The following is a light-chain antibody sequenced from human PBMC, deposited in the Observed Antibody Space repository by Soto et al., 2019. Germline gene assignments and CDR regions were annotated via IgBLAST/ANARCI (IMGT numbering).Light chain of an antibody. J-gene: IGKJ5*01. CDR3: QQRSNWPPIT. CDR2: GAS. CDR1: ETVSSN. V-gene: IGKV3-11*01. Sequence: EIVMTQSPATLSVSPGERATLSCRASETVSSNLAWYQQKLGQAPRLLIYGASTRAAGIPARFSGSGFGTDFTLTISSLEPEDAAVYYCQQRSNWPPITFGQGTRLEIK.